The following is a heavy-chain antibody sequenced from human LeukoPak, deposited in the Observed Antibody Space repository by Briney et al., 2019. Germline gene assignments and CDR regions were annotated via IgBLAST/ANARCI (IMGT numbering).Heavy chain of an antibody. V-gene: IGHV3-23*01. D-gene: IGHD3-22*01. J-gene: IGHJ4*02. CDR2: LSGSGGTT. CDR1: GFTFGDYT. Sequence: GGSLRLSCAASGFTFGDYTINWVRQAPGKGLEWVSGLSGSGGTTYYADSVKGRFTISRDNSKNTLYLQMDSLRAEDTAVYFCAGAMMVVANLWGVYDYWGQGTLVTVSS. CDR3: AGAMMVVANLWGVYDY.